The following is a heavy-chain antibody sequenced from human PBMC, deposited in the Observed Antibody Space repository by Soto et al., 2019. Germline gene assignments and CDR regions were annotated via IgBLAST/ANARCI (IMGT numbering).Heavy chain of an antibody. D-gene: IGHD2-15*01. Sequence: PSETLSLTCTVSGGSINNGDYYWSWIRQPPEKGLDWIGYIYYSGSTYYNPSLKSRVTISVDTSMNQFSLNLNFVTAADTAVYYCATLPPRIVVKVSDIHTWGQGTLVTVSS. J-gene: IGHJ5*02. CDR3: ATLPPRIVVKVSDIHT. V-gene: IGHV4-30-4*01. CDR2: IYYSGST. CDR1: GGSINNGDYY.